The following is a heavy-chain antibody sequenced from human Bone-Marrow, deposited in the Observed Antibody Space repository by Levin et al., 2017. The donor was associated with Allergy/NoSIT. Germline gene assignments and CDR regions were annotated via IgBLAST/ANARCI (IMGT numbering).Heavy chain of an antibody. CDR3: ARERSIAARYGNWFDP. J-gene: IGHJ5*02. Sequence: SETLSLTCAVSGGSISSSNWWSWVRQPPGKGLEWIGEIYHSGSTNYNPSLKSRVTISVDKSKNQFSLKLSSVTAADTAVYYCARERSIAARYGNWFDPWGQGTLVTVSS. CDR1: GGSISSSNW. CDR2: IYHSGST. D-gene: IGHD6-6*01. V-gene: IGHV4-4*02.